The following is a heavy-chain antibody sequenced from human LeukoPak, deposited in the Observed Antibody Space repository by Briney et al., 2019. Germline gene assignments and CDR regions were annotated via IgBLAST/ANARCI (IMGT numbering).Heavy chain of an antibody. V-gene: IGHV3-23*01. J-gene: IGHJ3*02. CDR3: AKTRSGVNDAFDI. CDR1: AFTFSTYA. Sequence: GGSLRLSCAASAFTFSTYAMSWVRQAPGKGLEWVSAVSRSGGSTFYAASVKGRFAISRDNSNNTLYLQMSSLRAEDTAVYYCAKTRSGVNDAFDIWGQGTRVTVSS. D-gene: IGHD7-27*01. CDR2: VSRSGGST.